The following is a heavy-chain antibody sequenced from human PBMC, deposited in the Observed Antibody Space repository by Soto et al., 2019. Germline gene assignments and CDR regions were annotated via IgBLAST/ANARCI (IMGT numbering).Heavy chain of an antibody. CDR2: IYYSGST. V-gene: IGHV4-31*03. Sequence: QVQLQESGPGLVKPSQTLSLTCTVSGGSISSGGYYWSWIRQHPGKGLECIGYIYYSGSTYYNPSLQGRVTISVDTSRNQFSLKLSSVTAADTAVYYCARVGGGATSSPPYFDYWGQGTLVTVSS. CDR1: GGSISSGGYY. CDR3: ARVGGGATSSPPYFDY. D-gene: IGHD1-26*01. J-gene: IGHJ4*02.